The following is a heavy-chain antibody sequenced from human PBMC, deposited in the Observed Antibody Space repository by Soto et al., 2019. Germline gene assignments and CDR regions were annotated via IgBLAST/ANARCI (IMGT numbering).Heavy chain of an antibody. CDR3: ARDQLDSSGSDAFDI. Sequence: EVQLVESGGGLVQPGGSLRLSCAASGFTFSSYSMNWVRQAPGKGLEWVSYISSSSSTLYYADSVKGRFTISRDNAKNSLYLQMNSLRDEDTAVYYCARDQLDSSGSDAFDIWGQGTMVTVSS. J-gene: IGHJ3*02. CDR2: ISSSSSTL. V-gene: IGHV3-48*02. CDR1: GFTFSSYS. D-gene: IGHD3-22*01.